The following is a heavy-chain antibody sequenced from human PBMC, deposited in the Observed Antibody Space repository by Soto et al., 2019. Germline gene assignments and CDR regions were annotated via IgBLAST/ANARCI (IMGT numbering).Heavy chain of an antibody. J-gene: IGHJ4*02. D-gene: IGHD5-18*01. CDR2: INPNSGGT. CDR3: ARGLLNEVPSDY. Sequence: ASVKVSCKASGYTFTGYYMHWVRQAPGQGLEWMGWINPNSGGTNYAQKFQGWVTMTRDTSISTAYMELSRLRSDDTAVYYCARGLLNEVPSDYWGQGTLVTVSS. V-gene: IGHV1-2*04. CDR1: GYTFTGYY.